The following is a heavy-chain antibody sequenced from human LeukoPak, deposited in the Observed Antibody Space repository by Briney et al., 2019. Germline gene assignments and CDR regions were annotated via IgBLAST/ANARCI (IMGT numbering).Heavy chain of an antibody. Sequence: GGSLRLSCAASGFTFSDYYMSWIRQAPGKGLEWVSDISSTSIYTNYADSVKGRFTISRDNAKNSLYLQMNSLRAEDTAVYYCAREDGYSSSWYSHYWGQGTLVTVSS. D-gene: IGHD6-13*01. CDR2: ISSTSIYT. V-gene: IGHV3-11*05. CDR3: AREDGYSSSWYSHY. J-gene: IGHJ4*02. CDR1: GFTFSDYY.